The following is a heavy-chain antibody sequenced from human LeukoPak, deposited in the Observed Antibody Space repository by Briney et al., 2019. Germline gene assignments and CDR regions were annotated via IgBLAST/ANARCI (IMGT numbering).Heavy chain of an antibody. V-gene: IGHV4-59*01. D-gene: IGHD6-13*01. Sequence: SETLSLTCTVSGGSISTYYWNWIRQPPGKGLEWVGYIYYSGATNYNPSLKSRVTISVDTSKNQFSLKLSSVTAADTAVYYCARGVYIAAAQYGFWGQGTLVTVSS. J-gene: IGHJ4*02. CDR1: GGSISTYY. CDR2: IYYSGAT. CDR3: ARGVYIAAAQYGF.